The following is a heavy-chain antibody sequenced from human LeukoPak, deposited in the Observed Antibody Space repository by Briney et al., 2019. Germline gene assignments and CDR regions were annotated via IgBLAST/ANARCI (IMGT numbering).Heavy chain of an antibody. CDR3: ARDPGYATYCFDY. CDR1: GFIFNTYA. D-gene: IGHD1-1*01. J-gene: IGHJ4*02. CDR2: VSGNGRDT. V-gene: IGHV3-23*01. Sequence: PGGSLRLSCAASGFIFNTYAMTWVRQAPGRGLEWVSTVSGNGRDTYYADSMKGRFTISRDNPKNTLYLQMNSLRAEDTAVYFCARDPGYATYCFDYWGQGTLVTVSS.